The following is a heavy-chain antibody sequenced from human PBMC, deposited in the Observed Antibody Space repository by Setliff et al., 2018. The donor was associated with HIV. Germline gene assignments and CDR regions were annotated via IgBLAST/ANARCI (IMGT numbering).Heavy chain of an antibody. D-gene: IGHD6-19*01. CDR2: ISPNFGHT. V-gene: IGHV1-18*04. Sequence: ASVKVSCKASGYTFTSCFMHWVRQAPGQGLEWMGWISPNFGHTKYAQRFLDRVTMTIDTATSRAYMELRSLRSDDTAVYFCARLGSGWSDSYYYAMDIWGQGTTVTV. J-gene: IGHJ6*02. CDR1: GYTFTSCF. CDR3: ARLGSGWSDSYYYAMDI.